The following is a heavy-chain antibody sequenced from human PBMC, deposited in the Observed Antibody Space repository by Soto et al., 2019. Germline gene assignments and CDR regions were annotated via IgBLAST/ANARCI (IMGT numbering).Heavy chain of an antibody. J-gene: IGHJ4*02. V-gene: IGHV3-30-3*01. Sequence: GGSLRLSCAASGFTFSSYAMHWVRQAPGKGLEGVAVISYDGSNKYYADSVKGRFTISRDNSKTTLYLQMNSLRAEDTAVYYCARDQARITIFGVVIYWGQGTLVTVSS. CDR2: ISYDGSNK. CDR3: ARDQARITIFGVVIY. D-gene: IGHD3-3*01. CDR1: GFTFSSYA.